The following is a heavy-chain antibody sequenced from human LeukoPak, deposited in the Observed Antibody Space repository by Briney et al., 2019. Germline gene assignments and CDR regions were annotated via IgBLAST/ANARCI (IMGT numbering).Heavy chain of an antibody. CDR1: GFTFSSYS. D-gene: IGHD3-22*01. V-gene: IGHV3-21*01. Sequence: KPGGSLRLSCAASGFTFSSYSMNWVRQAPGRGLEWVSSITSSSSYIYYADSVKGRFTISRDNSKNTLYLQMNSLRAEDTAVYYCARPLYYYDSSGYPNYWGQGTLVTVSS. CDR2: ITSSSSYI. J-gene: IGHJ4*02. CDR3: ARPLYYYDSSGYPNY.